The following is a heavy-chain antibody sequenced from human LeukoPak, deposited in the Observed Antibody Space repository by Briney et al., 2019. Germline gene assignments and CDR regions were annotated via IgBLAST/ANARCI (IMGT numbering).Heavy chain of an antibody. CDR1: GYSISSGYH. J-gene: IGHJ1*01. CDR2: IYHSGST. Sequence: PSETLSLTCTVSGYSISSGYHWGWIRQPPGKGLEWIGSIYHSGSTYYNPSLKSRVTISVDTSKNQFSLTLRSVTAADTAVYYCARVVQSTDSSGFYLPEYFQHWGQGTLVTVSS. V-gene: IGHV4-38-2*02. D-gene: IGHD3-22*01. CDR3: ARVVQSTDSSGFYLPEYFQH.